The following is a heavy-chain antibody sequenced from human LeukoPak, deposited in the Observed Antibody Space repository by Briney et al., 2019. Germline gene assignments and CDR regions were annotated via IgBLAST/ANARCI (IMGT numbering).Heavy chain of an antibody. Sequence: SETLSLTCTVSGYSISSGYYWGWIRQPPGKGLGWIGSIYHSGSTYYNPSLKSRVTISVDTSKNQFSLKLSSVTAADTAVYYCARDLNYYDSSGYIDYWGQGTLVTVSS. D-gene: IGHD3-22*01. V-gene: IGHV4-38-2*02. J-gene: IGHJ4*02. CDR3: ARDLNYYDSSGYIDY. CDR2: IYHSGST. CDR1: GYSISSGYY.